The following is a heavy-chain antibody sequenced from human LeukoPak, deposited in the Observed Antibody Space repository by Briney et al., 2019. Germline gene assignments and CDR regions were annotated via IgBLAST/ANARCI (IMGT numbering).Heavy chain of an antibody. CDR3: AKDHTAGLTTVTLGH. V-gene: IGHV3-23*01. CDR1: GFTFSSYA. CDR2: ISGSGGST. J-gene: IGHJ4*02. Sequence: GGSLRLSCAASGFTFSSYAMSWVRQAPGKGVEWVSAISGSGGSTYYADSVKGRFTISRDNSKNTLYLQMNSLRAEDTAVYYCAKDHTAGLTTVTLGHWGQGTLVTVSS. D-gene: IGHD4-17*01.